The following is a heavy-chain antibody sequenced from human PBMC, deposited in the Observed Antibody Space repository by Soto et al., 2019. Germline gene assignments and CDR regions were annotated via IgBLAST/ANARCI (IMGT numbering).Heavy chain of an antibody. CDR2: IYYSGST. CDR1: GVSISSGYYY. Sequence: SDTLSLTGTVSGVSISSGYYYWSWIRQPPGKGLEWIGYIYYSGSTYYNPSLKGRVTISVDTSKNQFSLELSSVTAADTAVYYCARASITMVRGVNYYGMDVWGQRTTVNVSS. CDR3: ARASITMVRGVNYYGMDV. V-gene: IGHV4-30-4*02. D-gene: IGHD3-10*01. J-gene: IGHJ6*02.